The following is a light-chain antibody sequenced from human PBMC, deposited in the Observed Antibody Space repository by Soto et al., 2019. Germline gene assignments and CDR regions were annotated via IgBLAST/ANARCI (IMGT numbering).Light chain of an antibody. V-gene: IGKV1-5*01. CDR3: QQYNGYSHS. CDR1: QSITRW. CDR2: DAT. Sequence: DIQMTQSPSTLSASVGDRVTITCRADQSITRWLAWFQQKPGKAPSLLIYDATNLQPGVPSRFSSSGSGTEFTLTISSLQPDDFATYYCQQYNGYSHSFGQGTRVEIK. J-gene: IGKJ2*01.